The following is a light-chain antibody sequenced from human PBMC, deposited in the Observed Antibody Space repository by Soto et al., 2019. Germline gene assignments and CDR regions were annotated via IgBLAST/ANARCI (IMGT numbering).Light chain of an antibody. Sequence: DIQMTQSPSSVSASVGDRVSITCRASQTVYRWVAWYQQKPGRAPNLLIYDVSNLHNGVPSRFSGSGSGTGFTLTISSLQPEDSATYFCQRANDFPLAFGGGTRVEVK. CDR1: QTVYRW. V-gene: IGKV1-12*01. J-gene: IGKJ4*01. CDR3: QRANDFPLA. CDR2: DVS.